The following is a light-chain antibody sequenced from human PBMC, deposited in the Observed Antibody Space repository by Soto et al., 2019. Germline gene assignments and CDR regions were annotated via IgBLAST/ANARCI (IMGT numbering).Light chain of an antibody. Sequence: IQLTQSPSSLSASVVDRVTITCRASQSISSYLNWYQQKPGKAPKLLIYAASSLQSGVPSRFSGSGSGTDFTLTISSLQPEDFATYYCQQSYSTLRTFGPGTKVDIK. CDR2: AAS. CDR1: QSISSY. CDR3: QQSYSTLRT. J-gene: IGKJ3*01. V-gene: IGKV1-39*01.